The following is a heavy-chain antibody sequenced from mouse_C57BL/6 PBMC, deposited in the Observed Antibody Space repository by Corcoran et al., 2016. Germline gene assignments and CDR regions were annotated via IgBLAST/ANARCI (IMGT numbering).Heavy chain of an antibody. D-gene: IGHD1-2*01. J-gene: IGHJ4*01. Sequence: QVQLQQSGAELVKPGASVKISCKASGSAFSSYWMNWVKQRPGKGLAWIGQIYPGDGDTNYNGKFKGKATLTADKSSSTAYMQLSSLTSEDSAVYFCAVYGHYYAMDYWGQGTSVTVSS. CDR1: GSAFSSYW. CDR3: AVYGHYYAMDY. V-gene: IGHV1-80*01. CDR2: IYPGDGDT.